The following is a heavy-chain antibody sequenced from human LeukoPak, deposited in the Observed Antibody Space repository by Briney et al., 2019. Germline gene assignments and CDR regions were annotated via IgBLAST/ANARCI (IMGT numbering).Heavy chain of an antibody. Sequence: GESLKISCNGSTYTFTSHWIGWVRQMPGKGLEWMGIIFPGDSDTAYSPSFRGQVIISADQSINTAYLQWNSLKTSDTAIYYCVRLSGRSNFDSWGQGTRVTVSS. CDR3: VRLSGRSNFDS. V-gene: IGHV5-51*01. CDR2: IFPGDSDT. CDR1: TYTFTSHW. D-gene: IGHD2-15*01. J-gene: IGHJ4*02.